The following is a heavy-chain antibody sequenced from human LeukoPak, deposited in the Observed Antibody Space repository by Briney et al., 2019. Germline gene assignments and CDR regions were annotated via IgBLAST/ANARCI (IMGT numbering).Heavy chain of an antibody. D-gene: IGHD3-22*01. Sequence: PSETLSLTCAVYGGSFSGCYWSWIRQPPGKGLEWIGEINHSGSTNYNPSLKSRVTISVDTSKNQFSLKLSSVTAADTAVYYCARLDNGYYDSTGHAFDIWGQGTMVTVSS. CDR2: INHSGST. CDR1: GGSFSGCY. CDR3: ARLDNGYYDSTGHAFDI. J-gene: IGHJ3*02. V-gene: IGHV4-34*01.